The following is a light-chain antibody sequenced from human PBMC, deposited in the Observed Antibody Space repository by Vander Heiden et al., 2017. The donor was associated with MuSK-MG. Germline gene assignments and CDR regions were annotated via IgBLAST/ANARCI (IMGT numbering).Light chain of an antibody. CDR1: QSVLYSSNNKNY. CDR3: QQFDGNCQT. CDR2: WAS. Sequence: DIVMTQSPDSLAVSLGERATINCKSSQSVLYSSNNKNYLAWYQQKPGQPPKLLIYWASTRESGVPDRFSGSGSGTDFTLTISSLQAEDVAVYWCQQFDGNCQTFGQGTKVEI. V-gene: IGKV4-1*01. J-gene: IGKJ1*01.